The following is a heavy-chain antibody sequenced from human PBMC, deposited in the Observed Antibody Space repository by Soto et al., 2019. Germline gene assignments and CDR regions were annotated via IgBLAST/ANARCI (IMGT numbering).Heavy chain of an antibody. CDR1: GFTFSSYW. V-gene: IGHV3-74*01. CDR3: EREFIRSWYYYYGMDV. CDR2: INSDGSST. J-gene: IGHJ6*04. Sequence: PGGSLRLSCAASGFTFSSYWMHWVRQAPGKGLVWVSRINSDGSSTSYADSVKGRFTISRDNAKNTLYLQMNSLRAEDTAVYYCEREFIRSWYYYYGMDVWCKGTTVTVSS. D-gene: IGHD6-13*01.